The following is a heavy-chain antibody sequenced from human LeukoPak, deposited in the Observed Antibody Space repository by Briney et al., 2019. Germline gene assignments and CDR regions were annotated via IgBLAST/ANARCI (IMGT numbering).Heavy chain of an antibody. Sequence: GGSLSLSCAPSGFTFSRHGMHWVRQAPGKGLEWVAIISNDGSRKYYAHSVEGRFTISRDNSKNTLYLQMDSLRAEDTAVYYCARDRAWNYFDYWGQGTLVTVSS. D-gene: IGHD3-3*01. CDR3: ARDRAWNYFDY. CDR2: ISNDGSRK. CDR1: GFTFSRHG. J-gene: IGHJ4*02. V-gene: IGHV3-30*03.